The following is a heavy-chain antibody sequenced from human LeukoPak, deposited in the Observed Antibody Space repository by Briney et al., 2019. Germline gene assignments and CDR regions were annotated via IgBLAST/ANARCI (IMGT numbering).Heavy chain of an antibody. Sequence: SETLSLTCTVSGGPISSSSYYWGWIRQPPGKGLEWIGSIYYSGSTYYNPSLKSRVTISVDTSKNQFSLKLSSVTAADTAVYYCARDKVSPALRWFDPWGQGTLVTVSS. CDR1: GGPISSSSYY. CDR2: IYYSGST. CDR3: ARDKVSPALRWFDP. J-gene: IGHJ5*02. V-gene: IGHV4-39*02.